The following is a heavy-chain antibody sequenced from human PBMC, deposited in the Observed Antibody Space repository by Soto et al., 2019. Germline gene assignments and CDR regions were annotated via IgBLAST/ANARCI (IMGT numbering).Heavy chain of an antibody. CDR3: ARESTGYYNGDLDY. V-gene: IGHV3-30-3*01. CDR1: GFTFSSYA. J-gene: IGHJ4*02. CDR2: ISYDGSNK. D-gene: IGHD3-9*01. Sequence: QVQLVESGGGVVQPGRSLRLSCAASGFTFSSYAMHWVRQAPGKGLEWVAVISYDGSNKYYADSVKGRFTISRDNSKNTLYLQMNSLRAEDTAVYYCARESTGYYNGDLDYWGQGTLVTVSS.